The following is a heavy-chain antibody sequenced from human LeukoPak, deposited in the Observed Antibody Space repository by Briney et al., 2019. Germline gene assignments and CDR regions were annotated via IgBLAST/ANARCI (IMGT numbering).Heavy chain of an antibody. Sequence: PGGSLRLSCAASGFTFSSYGMHWVRQAPGKGLEWVAFIRYDGSNKYYADSVKGRFTISRDNSKNTLYLQMNNLRADDTAIYYCAKAPSAYNPGTTFIDYWGQGTLITVSS. CDR1: GFTFSSYG. CDR3: AKAPSAYNPGTTFIDY. V-gene: IGHV3-30*02. CDR2: IRYDGSNK. J-gene: IGHJ4*02. D-gene: IGHD1-7*01.